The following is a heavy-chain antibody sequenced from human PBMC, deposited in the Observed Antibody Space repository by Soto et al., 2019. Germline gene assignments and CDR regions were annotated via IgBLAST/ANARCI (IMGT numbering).Heavy chain of an antibody. Sequence: SETLSPTCSVPGTSVSTYYWSWIRQPAGKGLEHIGRIYSSGSTSYNPSLKSRVTMSMDTSQTQIYLNLTSVTAADTAVYYCARGGIQLSYAFDYWGQGIQVTVSS. CDR1: GTSVSTYY. CDR3: ARGGIQLSYAFDY. CDR2: IYSSGST. J-gene: IGHJ4*02. D-gene: IGHD5-18*01. V-gene: IGHV4-4*07.